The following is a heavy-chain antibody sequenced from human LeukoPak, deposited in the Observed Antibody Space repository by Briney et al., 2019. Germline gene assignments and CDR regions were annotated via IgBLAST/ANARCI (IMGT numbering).Heavy chain of an antibody. CDR1: GASFSGYY. CDR3: ATDRYYGSGSYYKFDY. CDR2: INHSGGT. D-gene: IGHD3-10*01. Sequence: PSETLSLTCGVSGASFSGYYWSWIRQPPGKGLEWIGEINHSGGTNYNPFLKSRVTISVDTSKKQFSLNLRSVTAEDTAVYYCATDRYYGSGSYYKFDYWGQGTLVTVSS. V-gene: IGHV4-34*01. J-gene: IGHJ4*02.